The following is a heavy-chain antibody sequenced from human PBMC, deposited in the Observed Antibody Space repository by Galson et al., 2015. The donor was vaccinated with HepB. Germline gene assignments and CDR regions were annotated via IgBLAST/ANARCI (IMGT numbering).Heavy chain of an antibody. V-gene: IGHV3-64D*06. CDR2: ISCNGDST. D-gene: IGHD6-19*01. CDR1: GFTFTNYA. CDR3: VKDRGRGIAVAGTFDY. J-gene: IGHJ4*02. Sequence: SLRLSCAASGFTFTNYAMHWVRQAPGKGLEYVSGISCNGDSTYYTDSVKGRFTISRDNSKSTLYLQMSGLRAEDTAVYYCVKDRGRGIAVAGTFDYWDQGTLVTVSS.